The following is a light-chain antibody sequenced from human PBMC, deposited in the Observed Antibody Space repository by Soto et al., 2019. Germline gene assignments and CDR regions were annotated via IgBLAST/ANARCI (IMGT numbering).Light chain of an antibody. Sequence: AIRMTQSPSSFSASTGDRVTITCRASQGISSYLAWYQQKPGKAPKLLIYAASTLQSGVPSRFSGSGSGTDFTLTISCLQASDFATLYYQQYYHYPRTFGQGTNLEIK. V-gene: IGKV1-8*01. CDR1: QGISSY. CDR2: AAS. J-gene: IGKJ2*01. CDR3: QQYYHYPRT.